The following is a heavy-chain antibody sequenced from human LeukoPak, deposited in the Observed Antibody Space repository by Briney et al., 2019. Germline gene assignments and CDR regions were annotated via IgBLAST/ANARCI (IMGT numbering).Heavy chain of an antibody. Sequence: ASVKVSCKASGYTFTSYYMHWVRQAPGQGLEWMGIINPSGGSTSYAQKFQGRVTMTRDTSTSTVYMELSSLRSEDTAVYYCAKERAGYTNPYYFDYWGQGTLVTVSS. CDR3: AKERAGYTNPYYFDY. D-gene: IGHD3-16*02. J-gene: IGHJ4*02. V-gene: IGHV1-46*01. CDR1: GYTFTSYY. CDR2: INPSGGST.